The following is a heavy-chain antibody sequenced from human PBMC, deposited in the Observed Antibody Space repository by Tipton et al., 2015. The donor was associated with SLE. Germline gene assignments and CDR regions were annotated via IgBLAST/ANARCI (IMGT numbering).Heavy chain of an antibody. CDR1: GFTFSSYS. D-gene: IGHD1-14*01. J-gene: IGHJ6*02. CDR3: AREPDYGMDV. CDR2: INHSGST. Sequence: LRLSCAASGFTFSSYSMNWVRQPPGKGLEWIGEINHSGSTNYNPSLKSRVTISVDTSKNQFSLKLSSVTAADTAVYYCAREPDYGMDVWGQGTTVTVSS. V-gene: IGHV4-34*01.